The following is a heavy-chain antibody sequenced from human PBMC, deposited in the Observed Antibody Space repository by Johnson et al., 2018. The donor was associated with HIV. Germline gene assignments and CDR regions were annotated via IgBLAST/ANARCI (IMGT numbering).Heavy chain of an antibody. CDR2: IYSGGST. CDR3: ASLSSSGAFDI. D-gene: IGHD6-6*01. Sequence: VQLVESGGGLVQRGGSLRLSCAASGFTVSSNYMTWVRQAPGKGLEWVSLIYSGGSTYYADSVKGRFTISRDNSKNTLYLQMNSLRAEDTAVYYCASLSSSGAFDIWGQGTMVTVSS. CDR1: GFTVSSNY. V-gene: IGHV3-66*01. J-gene: IGHJ3*02.